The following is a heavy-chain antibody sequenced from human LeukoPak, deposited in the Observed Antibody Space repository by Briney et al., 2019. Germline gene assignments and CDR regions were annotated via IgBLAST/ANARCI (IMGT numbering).Heavy chain of an antibody. CDR1: GFTFSSYG. D-gene: IGHD2-2*01. CDR3: ARDPLGYCSSTSCHDAFDI. CDR2: IWYDGSNK. Sequence: GGSLRLSCAASGFTFSSYGMHWVRQAPGKGLEWMAVIWYDGSNKYYADSVKGRFTISRDNSKNTLYLQMNSLRAEDTAVYYCARDPLGYCSSTSCHDAFDIWGQGTMVTVSS. V-gene: IGHV3-33*01. J-gene: IGHJ3*02.